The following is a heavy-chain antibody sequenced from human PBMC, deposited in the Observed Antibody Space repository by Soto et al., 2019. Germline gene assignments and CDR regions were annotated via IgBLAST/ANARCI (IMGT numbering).Heavy chain of an antibody. CDR2: INHSGST. V-gene: IGHV4-34*01. J-gene: IGHJ4*02. CDR1: GASFSGYY. D-gene: IGHD6-19*01. CDR3: ARGNGSDWEFFDY. Sequence: PSETLSLTCAVNGASFSGYYWTWIRQPPGKGLEWIGEINHSGSTNYNPSLKSRVTISVDTSKSHFSLNLRSVTAADTAVYYCARGNGSDWEFFDYWGRGTLVTVSS.